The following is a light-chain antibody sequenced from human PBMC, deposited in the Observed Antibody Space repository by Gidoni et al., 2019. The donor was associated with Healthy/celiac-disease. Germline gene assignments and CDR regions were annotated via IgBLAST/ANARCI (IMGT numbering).Light chain of an antibody. Sequence: EIVLTQSPGTLSLSPGERATLSCRASQSVGSSYLAWYQQKPGQAPRLLIYGASSRATGIPDRFSGSESGTDFTLTISRLEPEDFAVYYCQQYGSSPFTFGPGTKVDIK. CDR2: GAS. CDR1: QSVGSSY. J-gene: IGKJ3*01. V-gene: IGKV3-20*01. CDR3: QQYGSSPFT.